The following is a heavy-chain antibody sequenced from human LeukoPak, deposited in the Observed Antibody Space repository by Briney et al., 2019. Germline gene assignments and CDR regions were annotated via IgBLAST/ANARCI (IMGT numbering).Heavy chain of an antibody. V-gene: IGHV1-2*02. D-gene: IGHD1-26*01. CDR1: GYTFTGNH. Sequence: ASVKASCKASGYTFTGNHMHWVRQAPGQGLEWMGCINSNTVGTQYAQNFQGRVTMSRDTSVSTVYMELSRLRSDDTAVYYCARDDSGSDLNSFDYWGQGTLVTVSS. J-gene: IGHJ4*02. CDR3: ARDDSGSDLNSFDY. CDR2: INSNTVGT.